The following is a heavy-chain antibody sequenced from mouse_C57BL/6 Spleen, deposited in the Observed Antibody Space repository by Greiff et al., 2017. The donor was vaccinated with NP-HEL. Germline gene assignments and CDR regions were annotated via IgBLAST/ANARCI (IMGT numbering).Heavy chain of an antibody. V-gene: IGHV3-6*01. CDR2: ISYDGSN. D-gene: IGHD1-1*01. J-gene: IGHJ2*01. Sequence: EVKLEESGPGLVKPSQSLSLTCSVTGYSITSGYYWNWIRQFPGNKLEWMGYISYDGSNNYNPSLKNRISITRDTSKNQFFLKLNSVTTEDTATYYCARIIPSRTTVVPVYFDYWGQGTTLTVSS. CDR3: ARIIPSRTTVVPVYFDY. CDR1: GYSITSGYY.